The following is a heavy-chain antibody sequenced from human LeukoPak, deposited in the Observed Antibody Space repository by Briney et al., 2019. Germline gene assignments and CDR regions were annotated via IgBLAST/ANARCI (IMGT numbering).Heavy chain of an antibody. CDR2: ISGSGGST. CDR3: AKVVAAGPLDY. V-gene: IGHV3-23*01. CDR1: GFTFSSYA. J-gene: IGHJ4*02. D-gene: IGHD2-15*01. Sequence: PGGSLRLSCEASGFTFSSYAMNWVRQAPGKGLEWVSSISGSGGSTYYADSVKGRFTISRDNSKNTLYLQMNSLRAEDTAVYYCAKVVAAGPLDYWGQGTLVTVSS.